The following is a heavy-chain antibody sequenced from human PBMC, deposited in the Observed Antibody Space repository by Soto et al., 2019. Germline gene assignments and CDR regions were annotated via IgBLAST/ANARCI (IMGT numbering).Heavy chain of an antibody. D-gene: IGHD6-13*01. J-gene: IGHJ4*02. CDR3: ARARTYSSSWYPEY. CDR1: GFTFSTHA. CDR2: ISYDGTTK. Sequence: QVHLVESGGGVVRPGGSLRLSCAASGFTFSTHAMHWVRQAPGKGLEWVALISYDGTTKYYADSVKGRFTISRDNSKNTLYLQMNSMRGEDMARYYCARARTYSSSWYPEYWGQGPLVTVSS. V-gene: IGHV3-30-3*01.